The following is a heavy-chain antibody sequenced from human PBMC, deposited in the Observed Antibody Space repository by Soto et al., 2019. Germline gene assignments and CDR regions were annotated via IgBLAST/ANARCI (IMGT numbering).Heavy chain of an antibody. CDR3: ARAGFSYGHLLF. D-gene: IGHD3-10*01. V-gene: IGHV4-30-4*01. CDR1: GGPIKTGDYY. CDR2: VFYSGAT. Sequence: SETLSLTXNVSGGPIKTGDYYWNWIRQPPGKGLEWIGYVFYSGATNYSPSLKSRAAISMDTSKNQFSLSLTSVTAADTAVYYCARAGFSYGHLLFWGQGIRVTVSS. J-gene: IGHJ4*02.